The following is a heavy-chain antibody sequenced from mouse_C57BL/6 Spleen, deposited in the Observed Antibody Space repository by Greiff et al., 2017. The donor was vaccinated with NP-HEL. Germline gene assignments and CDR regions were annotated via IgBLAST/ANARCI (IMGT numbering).Heavy chain of an antibody. CDR3: ARGYWDGIDY. Sequence: EVKLMESGGGLVKPGGSLKLSCAASGFTFSDYGMHWVRQAPEKGLEWVAYISSGSSTIYYADTVKGRFTLSRDNAKNTLFLQMTSLRSEDTAMYYCARGYWDGIDYWGQGTTLTVSS. CDR2: ISSGSSTI. D-gene: IGHD4-1*01. J-gene: IGHJ2*01. CDR1: GFTFSDYG. V-gene: IGHV5-17*01.